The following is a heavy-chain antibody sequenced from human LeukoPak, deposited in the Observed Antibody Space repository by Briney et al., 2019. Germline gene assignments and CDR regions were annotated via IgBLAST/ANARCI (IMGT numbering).Heavy chain of an antibody. Sequence: ASVKVSCKSSVYTFTGYYIHWVRQAPGQGLEWMGWINPNSADTNYAQKFQGRVTMTRDTSISTAYMELSRLRSDDTAVYYCARETTDDAFDIWGQGTMVTVSS. CDR3: ARETTDDAFDI. D-gene: IGHD4-17*01. CDR2: INPNSADT. J-gene: IGHJ3*02. V-gene: IGHV1-2*02. CDR1: VYTFTGYY.